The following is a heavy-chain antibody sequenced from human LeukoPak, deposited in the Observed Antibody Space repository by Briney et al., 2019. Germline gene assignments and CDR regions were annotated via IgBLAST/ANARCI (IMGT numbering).Heavy chain of an antibody. CDR1: GFTFSDYY. Sequence: GGSLRLSCAASGFTFSDYYMSWIRQAPGKGLEWVSYISSSGSTIYYADSVKGRFTISRDNAKNSLYLQMNSLRAEDTAVYYCARQGYRINYYDSSGYLYWFDPWGQGTLVTVSS. D-gene: IGHD3-22*01. CDR2: ISSSGSTI. J-gene: IGHJ5*02. V-gene: IGHV3-11*01. CDR3: ARQGYRINYYDSSGYLYWFDP.